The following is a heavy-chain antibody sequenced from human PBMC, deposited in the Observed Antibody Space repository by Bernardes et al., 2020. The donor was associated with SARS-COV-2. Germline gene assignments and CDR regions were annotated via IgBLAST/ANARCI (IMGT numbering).Heavy chain of an antibody. Sequence: ASVKVSCKASGYTFKAYYMHWVRQAPGQGPEWMGWINPNSGDTNYAQKFQGRVTMTRDTSISTAYMDLSRLTSDDTAVYYCARDLLGYSNWFDPWGQGTLVTVSS. CDR2: INPNSGDT. V-gene: IGHV1-2*02. CDR1: GYTFKAYY. D-gene: IGHD1-26*01. J-gene: IGHJ5*02. CDR3: ARDLLGYSNWFDP.